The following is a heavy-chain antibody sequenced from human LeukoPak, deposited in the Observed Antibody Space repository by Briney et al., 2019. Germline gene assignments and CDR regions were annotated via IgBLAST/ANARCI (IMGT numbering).Heavy chain of an antibody. J-gene: IGHJ4*02. CDR3: ARDRSFTFGGVIAPGYYFDY. D-gene: IGHD3-16*02. CDR1: GGSISSSNW. V-gene: IGHV4-4*02. Sequence: PSGTLSLTCAVSGGSISSSNWWSWVRQPPGKGLEWIGEIYHSGSTNYNPSLKSRVTISVDKSKNQFSLKLSSVTAADTAVYYCARDRSFTFGGVIAPGYYFDYWGQGTLVTVSS. CDR2: IYHSGST.